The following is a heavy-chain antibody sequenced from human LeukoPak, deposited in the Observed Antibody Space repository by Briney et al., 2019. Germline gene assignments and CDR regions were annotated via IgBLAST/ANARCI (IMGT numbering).Heavy chain of an antibody. CDR2: ISARGGGT. J-gene: IGHJ4*02. Sequence: GGALRLSCAASGFTFSSYAMTWVRQAPGKGLEGVSSISARGGGTYYADSVKGRFTISRDNSKNTLYLQMSSLRAEDTAVYHCAKIAGEAPTSYWGQGTLVTVSS. CDR3: AKIAGEAPTSY. D-gene: IGHD3-16*01. CDR1: GFTFSSYA. V-gene: IGHV3-23*01.